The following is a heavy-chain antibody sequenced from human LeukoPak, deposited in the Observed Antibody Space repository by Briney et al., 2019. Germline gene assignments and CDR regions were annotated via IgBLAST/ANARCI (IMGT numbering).Heavy chain of an antibody. CDR2: ISPGGDNE. D-gene: IGHD6-13*01. V-gene: IGHV3-30*18. CDR3: AKDGPYISRFDY. CDR1: GFTFSSYV. J-gene: IGHJ4*02. Sequence: GGSLRLSCAASGFTFSSYVMHWVRQAPGKGLEWVSAISPGGDNEYYADSVKGRITISRDNSKNTLYLQLNSLTTDDTAVYYCAKDGPYISRFDYTGQGTLVTVSS.